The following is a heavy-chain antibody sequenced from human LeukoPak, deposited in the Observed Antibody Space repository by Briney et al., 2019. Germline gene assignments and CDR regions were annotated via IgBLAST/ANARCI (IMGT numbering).Heavy chain of an antibody. V-gene: IGHV4-39*07. CDR3: ARGGSSSSGNSFDI. Sequence: SETLSLTCTVSGGSISSSSYYWGWIRQPPGKGLEWIGSIYYSGSTYYNPSLKSRVTMSVETSKNQFSLRLSSVTAADTAVYYCARGGSSSSGNSFDIWGQGTMVTASP. J-gene: IGHJ3*02. CDR2: IYYSGST. D-gene: IGHD6-6*01. CDR1: GGSISSSSYY.